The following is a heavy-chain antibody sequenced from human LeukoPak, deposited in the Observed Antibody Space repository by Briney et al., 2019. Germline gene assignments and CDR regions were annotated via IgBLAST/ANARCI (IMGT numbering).Heavy chain of an antibody. D-gene: IGHD6-13*01. Sequence: GGSLRLSCAASGFTLSAYAMHWVRQAPGKGLEWVALISYDGSNKYYADFVKGRFTVSRDSSKNTLYLQVNSLRAEDTAVYYCAKEGLGSSWYPNYFDYWGQGTLVTVSS. V-gene: IGHV3-30*18. CDR3: AKEGLGSSWYPNYFDY. J-gene: IGHJ4*02. CDR2: ISYDGSNK. CDR1: GFTLSAYA.